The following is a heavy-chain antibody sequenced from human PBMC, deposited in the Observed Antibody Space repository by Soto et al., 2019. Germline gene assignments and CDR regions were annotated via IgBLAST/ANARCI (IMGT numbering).Heavy chain of an antibody. Sequence: GGSLRLSCAASGFTFISYAMSWVRQAPGEGLEWVSAISGSGGSTYYADSVKGRFTISRDNSKNTLYLQMNSLRAEDTAVYYCAKDHSIKKCQIDYWGQGTLVTAPQ. CDR3: AKDHSIKKCQIDY. CDR2: ISGSGGST. D-gene: IGHD3-10*01. V-gene: IGHV3-23*01. CDR1: GFTFISYA. J-gene: IGHJ4*02.